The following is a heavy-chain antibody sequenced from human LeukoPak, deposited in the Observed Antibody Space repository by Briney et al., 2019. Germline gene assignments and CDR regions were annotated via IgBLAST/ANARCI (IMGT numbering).Heavy chain of an antibody. J-gene: IGHJ4*02. Sequence: PSETLSLTCAVYGGSFSGYYWSWIRQPPGKGLEWIGEIYHSGSSNYNPSLKSRVTMSVDKSKNQFSLKLSSVTAADTAFYFCARAGGRDFHFDSWGQGTLVTVSS. CDR2: IYHSGSS. D-gene: IGHD5-12*01. CDR3: ARAGGRDFHFDS. V-gene: IGHV4-34*10. CDR1: GGSFSGYY.